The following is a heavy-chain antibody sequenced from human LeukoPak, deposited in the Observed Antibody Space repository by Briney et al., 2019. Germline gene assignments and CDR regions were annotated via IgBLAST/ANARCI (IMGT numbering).Heavy chain of an antibody. CDR3: ARGAYYYGSGSANDAFDI. D-gene: IGHD3-10*01. V-gene: IGHV4-59*12. J-gene: IGHJ3*02. CDR2: IYYSGST. CDR1: GGSISSYD. Sequence: SETLSLTCTVSGGSISSYDWSWIRQPPGRGLDLIGSIYYSGSTNYNPSLKSRVTISVDTSKNQFSLKLSSVTAADTAVYYCARGAYYYGSGSANDAFDIWGQGTMVTVSS.